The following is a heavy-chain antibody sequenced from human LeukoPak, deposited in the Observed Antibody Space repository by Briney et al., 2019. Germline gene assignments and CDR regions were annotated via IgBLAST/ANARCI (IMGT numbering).Heavy chain of an antibody. CDR3: ASGSVSSWYYEVQH. Sequence: NTNTGTPTYAQVFTGRFVFSLDTSVSTAYLQISSLKAEDTAVYYCASGSVSSWYYEVQHWGQGTLVTVSS. CDR2: NTNTGTP. D-gene: IGHD6-13*01. V-gene: IGHV7-4-1*02. J-gene: IGHJ1*01.